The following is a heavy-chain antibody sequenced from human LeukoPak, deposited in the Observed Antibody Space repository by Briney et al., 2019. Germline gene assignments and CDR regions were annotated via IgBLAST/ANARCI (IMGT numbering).Heavy chain of an antibody. CDR1: GFTFSSYW. J-gene: IGHJ6*03. CDR3: ARAIKIELRGYSWRYYMDV. D-gene: IGHD5-18*01. Sequence: GGSLRLSCAASGFTFSSYWMHWVRHAPGKGLVWVSRINSDGSSTSYADSVKGRFTISRDNAKNTLYLQMNSLRAEDTAVYYCARAIKIELRGYSWRYYMDVWGKGTTVTVSS. CDR2: INSDGSST. V-gene: IGHV3-74*01.